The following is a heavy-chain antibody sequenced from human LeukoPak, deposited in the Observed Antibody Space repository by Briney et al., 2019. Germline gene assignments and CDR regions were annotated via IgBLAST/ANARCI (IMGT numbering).Heavy chain of an antibody. V-gene: IGHV3-30*18. CDR1: GFTFSSYD. D-gene: IGHD2-21*02. J-gene: IGHJ4*02. Sequence: GGSLRPSCAASGFTFSSYDMHWVRQAPGKGLEWVAVISYDGSNKYYADSVKGRFTISRDNSKNTLYLQMNSLRAEDTAVYYCAKLVYCGGDCSPGDYWGQGTLVTVSS. CDR3: AKLVYCGGDCSPGDY. CDR2: ISYDGSNK.